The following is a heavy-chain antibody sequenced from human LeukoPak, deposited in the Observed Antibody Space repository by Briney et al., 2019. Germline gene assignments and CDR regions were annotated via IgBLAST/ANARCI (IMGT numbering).Heavy chain of an antibody. D-gene: IGHD1-26*01. CDR1: GFTFSIYW. CDR3: ARAFGGSPADY. Sequence: PGGSLRLSCAASGFTFSIYWMSWVRQAPGKGLEWVANIKQDGSEKYYVDSVKDRFTISRDNAKNSLSLQMNSLRAEDTAVYYCARAFGGSPADYWGQGTLVTVSS. CDR2: IKQDGSEK. V-gene: IGHV3-7*01. J-gene: IGHJ4*02.